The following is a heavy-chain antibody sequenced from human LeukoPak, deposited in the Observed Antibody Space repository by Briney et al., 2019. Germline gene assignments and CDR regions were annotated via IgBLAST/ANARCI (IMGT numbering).Heavy chain of an antibody. CDR2: ISDGDAST. D-gene: IGHD7-27*01. V-gene: IGHV3-23*01. Sequence: PGGSLRLSCAASRLTFTTYAMTWVRQAPGKGLEWVSTISDGDASTFYADSVKGRFTISRDSSKHTVFLQMNSLRAEDTAIYFCAMGTYFDYWGQGTLVTVS. CDR1: RLTFTTYA. CDR3: AMGTYFDY. J-gene: IGHJ4*02.